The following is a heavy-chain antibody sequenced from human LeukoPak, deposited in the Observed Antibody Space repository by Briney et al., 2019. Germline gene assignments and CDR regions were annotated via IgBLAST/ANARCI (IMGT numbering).Heavy chain of an antibody. J-gene: IGHJ5*02. CDR2: IYPGDSDT. Sequence: GESLKISCKGSGYSFTSYWIGWVRQMPGKGLEWMGIIYPGDSDTRYSPSFQGQVTISADKSISTAYLQWSSLKASDTAMYYCARRRVSYGSGSYYNLGNWFDPWGQGTLVTVSS. CDR3: ARRRVSYGSGSYYNLGNWFDP. V-gene: IGHV5-51*01. CDR1: GYSFTSYW. D-gene: IGHD3-10*01.